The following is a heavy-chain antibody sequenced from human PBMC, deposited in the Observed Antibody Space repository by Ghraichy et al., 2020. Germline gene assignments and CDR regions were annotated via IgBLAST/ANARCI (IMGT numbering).Heavy chain of an antibody. V-gene: IGHV4-34*01. CDR2: INHSGST. CDR1: GGSFSGYY. CDR3: ARDEQQFDY. D-gene: IGHD6-13*01. J-gene: IGHJ4*02. Sequence: SETLSLICAVYGGSFSGYYWSWIRQPPGKGLEWIGEINHSGSTNYNPSLKSRVTISVDTSKNQFSLKLSSVTAADTAVYYCARDEQQFDYWGQGTLVTVSS.